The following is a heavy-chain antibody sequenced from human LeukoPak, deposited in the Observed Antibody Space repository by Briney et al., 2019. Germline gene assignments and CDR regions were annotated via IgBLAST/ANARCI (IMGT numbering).Heavy chain of an antibody. CDR1: GCSFTSYW. CDR2: IYSGDSDN. V-gene: IGHV5-51*01. D-gene: IGHD3-16*01. Sequence: GESLKIPWKGSGCSFTSYWSGWVRQLPGKGLEWMGIIYSGDSDNRYRTSFQGQVTISADKSISTANLQWSSLKASDTAMYYCARLMITFGGVTTTDDAFDIWGQGTMVTVSS. CDR3: ARLMITFGGVTTTDDAFDI. J-gene: IGHJ3*02.